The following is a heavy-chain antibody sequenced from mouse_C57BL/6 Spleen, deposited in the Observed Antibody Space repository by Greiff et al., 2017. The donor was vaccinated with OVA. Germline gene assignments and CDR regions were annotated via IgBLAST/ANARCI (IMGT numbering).Heavy chain of an antibody. Sequence: EVHLVESGGGLVKPGGSLKLSCAASGFTFSSYAMSWVRQTPEKRLEWVATISDGGSYTYYPDNVKGRFTISRDNAKNNLYLQMSHLKSEDTAMYYCARGGPFDYWGQGTTLTVSS. CDR1: GFTFSSYA. CDR2: ISDGGSYT. V-gene: IGHV5-4*01. J-gene: IGHJ2*01. CDR3: ARGGPFDY.